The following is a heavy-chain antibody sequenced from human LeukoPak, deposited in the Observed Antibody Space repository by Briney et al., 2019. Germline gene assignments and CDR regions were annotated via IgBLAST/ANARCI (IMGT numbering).Heavy chain of an antibody. Sequence: PGGSLRLSCAGSGFTFGSYTMNWVRQAPGKGLEWVSSISPTAISTWNADSVKGRFIISRDNAENSVFLQMNSLRAEDTAIYYCVRDFAGESGAGGLWGQGILVTVSS. CDR3: VRDFAGESGAGGL. CDR2: ISPTAIST. CDR1: GFTFGSYT. V-gene: IGHV3-21*03. D-gene: IGHD3-10*01. J-gene: IGHJ4*02.